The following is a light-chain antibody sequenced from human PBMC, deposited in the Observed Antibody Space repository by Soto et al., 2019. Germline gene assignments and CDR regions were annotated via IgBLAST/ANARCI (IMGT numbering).Light chain of an antibody. CDR1: QDISRW. V-gene: IGKV1-12*01. J-gene: IGKJ5*01. CDR2: AAS. Sequence: IPMAQYPLSVSAFAVDRVTISFRASQDISRWLAWYQQKPGKAPKLLIYAASSLQSGVPSRFSGTGSGTDFTLTISSLQPEDFATYYCQQAHSFPITFGQGTRLEIK. CDR3: QQAHSFPIT.